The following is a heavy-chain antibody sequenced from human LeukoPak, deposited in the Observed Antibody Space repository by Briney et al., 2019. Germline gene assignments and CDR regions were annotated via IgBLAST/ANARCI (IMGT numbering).Heavy chain of an antibody. Sequence: GGSLRLSCAASGFDFSSYDMHWVRQAPGQGLEWVSYISSSGSPIYYADSVKGRFTISRDNAKNLLYLQMNSLRAEDTAVYYCARGPIAVAPQHLNWFDPWGQGTLVTVSS. CDR1: GFDFSSYD. D-gene: IGHD6-19*01. V-gene: IGHV3-48*03. CDR3: ARGPIAVAPQHLNWFDP. CDR2: ISSSGSPI. J-gene: IGHJ5*02.